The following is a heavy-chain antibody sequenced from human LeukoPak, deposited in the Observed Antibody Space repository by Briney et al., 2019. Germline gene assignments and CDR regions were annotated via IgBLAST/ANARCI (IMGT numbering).Heavy chain of an antibody. CDR3: ARADGYSSGWLFDY. CDR1: GGSISSYY. Sequence: SETLSLTCTVSGGSISSYYWSWIRQPAGKGLKWIGRIYTSGSTNYNPSLKSRVTISVDTSKNQFSLKLSSVTAADTAVYYCARADGYSSGWLFDYWGQGTLVTVSS. CDR2: IYTSGST. D-gene: IGHD6-19*01. J-gene: IGHJ4*02. V-gene: IGHV4-4*07.